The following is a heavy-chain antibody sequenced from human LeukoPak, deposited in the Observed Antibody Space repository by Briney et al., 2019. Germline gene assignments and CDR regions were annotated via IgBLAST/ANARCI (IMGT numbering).Heavy chain of an antibody. J-gene: IGHJ4*02. CDR1: GGSISSGGYY. CDR2: IYYSGST. D-gene: IGHD1-26*01. V-gene: IGHV4-31*03. CDR3: ARGSILGATQNYIDC. Sequence: SQTLSLTCTVSGGSISSGGYYWSWIRQHPGKGLEWIGYIYYSGSTYYNPSLKSRVTISVDTSKNQFSLKLSSVTAADTAVYYCARGSILGATQNYIDCWGQGTLVTVSS.